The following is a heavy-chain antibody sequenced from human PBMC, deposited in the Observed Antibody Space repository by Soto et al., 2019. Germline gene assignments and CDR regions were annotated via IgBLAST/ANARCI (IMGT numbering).Heavy chain of an antibody. V-gene: IGHV3-9*01. J-gene: IGHJ3*02. CDR3: AKDLFIAVAGTSDAFDI. CDR2: ISWNSGSI. Sequence: GGSLRLSCASSGFPFGDYAMHWVRQAPGKGLEWVSGISWNSGSIGYADSVKGRFTISRDNAKNSLYLQMNSLRAEDTALYYCAKDLFIAVAGTSDAFDIWGQGTMVTVSS. D-gene: IGHD6-19*01. CDR1: GFPFGDYA.